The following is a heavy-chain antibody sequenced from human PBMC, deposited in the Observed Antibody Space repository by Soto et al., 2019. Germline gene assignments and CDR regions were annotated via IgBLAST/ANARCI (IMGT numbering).Heavy chain of an antibody. J-gene: IGHJ6*02. CDR1: GFSFSTYG. CDR2: VSGGSGVT. D-gene: IGHD4-4*01. CDR3: ARDSKNRQQGMDV. Sequence: EVQLLESGGGLVQPGGSLRLSCAVSGFSFSTYGVTWVRQAPGKGLEWVCGVSGGSGVTHYADSVKGRFTISRDNAKNSVFLQMNSLRAEDTAVYFCARDSKNRQQGMDVWGHGTTVTVSS. V-gene: IGHV3-23*01.